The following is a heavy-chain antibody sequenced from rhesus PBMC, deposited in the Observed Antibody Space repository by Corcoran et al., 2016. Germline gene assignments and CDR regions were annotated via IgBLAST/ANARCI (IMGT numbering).Heavy chain of an antibody. V-gene: IGHV5-20*01. J-gene: IGHJ4*01. CDR2: IDPSDSDT. Sequence: EVQLVQSGAEVKRPGESLKISCKTSGYSFTSSWISWVRQMPGKGLEGIGTIDPSDSDTRYNPACQGQVTIAADKSISTAYLQWSRLKASDTATYVCARGYNWNQGLGYWGQGVLVTVSS. D-gene: IGHD1-26*01. CDR3: ARGYNWNQGLGY. CDR1: GYSFTSSW.